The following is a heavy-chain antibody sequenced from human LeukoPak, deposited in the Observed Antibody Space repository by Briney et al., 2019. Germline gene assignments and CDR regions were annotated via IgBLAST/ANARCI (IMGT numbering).Heavy chain of an antibody. CDR1: GFTFSSYW. CDR3: ARDGYSGYDSFDY. D-gene: IGHD5-12*01. V-gene: IGHV3-7*01. CDR2: IKQDGSEK. J-gene: IGHJ4*02. Sequence: GGPLRLSCAASGFTFSSYWMSWVRQAPGKGLEWVANIKQDGSEKYYVDSVKGRFTISRDNAKNSLYLQMNSLRAEDTAVYYCARDGYSGYDSFDYWGQGTLVTVSS.